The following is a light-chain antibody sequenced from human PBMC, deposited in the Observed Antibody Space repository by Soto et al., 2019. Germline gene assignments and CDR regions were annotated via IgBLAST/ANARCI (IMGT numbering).Light chain of an antibody. CDR2: DAS. V-gene: IGKV3D-15*01. CDR1: QSVSSN. CDR3: QQYDKWPRT. Sequence: EIVMRQSPATLSVSPGERATLSFRASQSVSSNLAWYQQKPGQAPRLLIYDASVRATGTPARFSGGGSGAEYTLTISSLQSEDFAVYYCQQYDKWPRTFGQGTKVDIK. J-gene: IGKJ1*01.